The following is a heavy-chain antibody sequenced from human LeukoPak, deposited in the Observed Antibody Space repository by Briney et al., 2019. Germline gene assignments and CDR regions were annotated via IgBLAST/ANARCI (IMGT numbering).Heavy chain of an antibody. CDR1: GFTFSSYG. CDR3: ARGGEFQLLSPLYYYYGMDV. D-gene: IGHD2-2*01. CDR2: IWYDGSNK. J-gene: IGHJ6*04. Sequence: GGSLRLSCAASGFTFSSYGMHWVRQAPGKELEWVAVIWYDGSNKYYADSVKGRFTISRDNSKNTLYLQMNSLRAEDTAVYYCARGGEFQLLSPLYYYYGMDVWGKGTTVTVSS. V-gene: IGHV3-33*01.